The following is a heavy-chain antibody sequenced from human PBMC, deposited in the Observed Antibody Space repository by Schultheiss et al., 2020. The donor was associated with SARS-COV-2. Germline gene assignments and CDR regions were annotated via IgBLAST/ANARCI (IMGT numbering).Heavy chain of an antibody. J-gene: IGHJ6*02. CDR2: IGTAGDT. CDR3: AREGRNYGMDV. V-gene: IGHV3-13*01. CDR1: GFTFSDYN. Sequence: GGSLRLSCAASGFTFSDYNMNWVRQAPGKGLEWVSSIGTAGDTYYPGSVKGRFTISRENAKNSLYLQMNSLRAGDTAVYYCAREGRNYGMDVWGQGTTVTVSS.